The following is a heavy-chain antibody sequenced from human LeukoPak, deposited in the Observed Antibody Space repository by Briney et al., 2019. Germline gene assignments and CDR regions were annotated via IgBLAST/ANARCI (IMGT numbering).Heavy chain of an antibody. Sequence: SETXSLTXXXXXGSISSYYWSWIRQPPGKGLEWIGYIYYSGSTNYNPSLKSRVTISVDTSKNQFSLKLSSVTAADTAVYYCARDYYGSGSPNDAFDIWGQGTMVTVSS. CDR1: XGSISSYY. V-gene: IGHV4-59*01. CDR3: ARDYYGSGSPNDAFDI. J-gene: IGHJ3*02. D-gene: IGHD3-10*01. CDR2: IYYSGST.